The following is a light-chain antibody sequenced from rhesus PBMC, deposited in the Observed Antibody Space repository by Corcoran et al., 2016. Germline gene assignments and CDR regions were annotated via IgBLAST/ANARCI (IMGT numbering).Light chain of an antibody. CDR3: QHGYGTPWT. Sequence: DIQMTQSPSSLSASVGDRVTITCRASENINNYLHWYQQRPGKAPNLLIYKASTLQSGVPSRFGGSGSGTDYTFTISSLQPEDVATYYCQHGYGTPWTFGQGTKVEIK. V-gene: IGKV1-74*01. J-gene: IGKJ1*01. CDR1: ENINNY. CDR2: KAS.